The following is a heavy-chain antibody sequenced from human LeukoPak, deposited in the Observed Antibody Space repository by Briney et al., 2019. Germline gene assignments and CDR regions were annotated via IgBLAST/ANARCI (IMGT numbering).Heavy chain of an antibody. Sequence: GRSLRLSCAASGFTFSSYAMHWVRQAPGKGLEWVAVISYDGSNKYYADSVKGRFTISRDNSKNTLYLQMNSLRAEDTAVYYCARDLAVAGPDYWGQGTLVTVSS. CDR3: ARDLAVAGPDY. CDR1: GFTFSSYA. D-gene: IGHD6-19*01. V-gene: IGHV3-30-3*01. CDR2: ISYDGSNK. J-gene: IGHJ4*02.